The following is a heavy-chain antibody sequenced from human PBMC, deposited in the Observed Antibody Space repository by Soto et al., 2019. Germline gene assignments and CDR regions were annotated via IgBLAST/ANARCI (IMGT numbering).Heavy chain of an antibody. CDR2: ISGSGGST. Sequence: GGSLRLSCVASGFTFSNFAMAWVRQAPGKGLEWVSAISGSGGSTYYADSVKGRFTISRDNSKNTLYLQMNSLRAEDTAVYYCAKLGDGYKIDYWGQGTLVTVSS. CDR3: AKLGDGYKIDY. CDR1: GFTFSNFA. J-gene: IGHJ4*02. V-gene: IGHV3-23*01. D-gene: IGHD5-12*01.